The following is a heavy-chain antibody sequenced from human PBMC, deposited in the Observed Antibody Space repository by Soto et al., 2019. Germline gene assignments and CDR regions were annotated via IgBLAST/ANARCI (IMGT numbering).Heavy chain of an antibody. CDR1: GGSFSGYY. V-gene: IGHV4-34*01. J-gene: IGHJ6*02. Sequence: SETLSLTCAVYGGSFSGYYWSWIRQPPGKGLEWFGEINHSGSTNYNPSLKSRVTISVDTSKNQFSLKLSSVTAADTAVYYCAGGAVGDYYDSSGYYQYYYYYGMDVWGQGTTVT. D-gene: IGHD3-22*01. CDR2: INHSGST. CDR3: AGGAVGDYYDSSGYYQYYYYYGMDV.